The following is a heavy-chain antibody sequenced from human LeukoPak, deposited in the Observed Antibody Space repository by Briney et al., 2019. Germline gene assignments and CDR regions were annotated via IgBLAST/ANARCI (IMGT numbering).Heavy chain of an antibody. V-gene: IGHV3-64D*06. J-gene: IGHJ4*02. CDR3: VKDSSSWYYFDY. CDR2: ISSNGDRT. Sequence: PAESLTLSCLVYRFTLSSYAMHWDRHPPGKVLEYVSAISSNGDRTYYADSMKGRFTISRDNSKNTLYLQMSCLRAEDTAMYYCVKDSSSWYYFDYWGQGTLVTVSS. CDR1: RFTLSSYA. D-gene: IGHD6-13*01.